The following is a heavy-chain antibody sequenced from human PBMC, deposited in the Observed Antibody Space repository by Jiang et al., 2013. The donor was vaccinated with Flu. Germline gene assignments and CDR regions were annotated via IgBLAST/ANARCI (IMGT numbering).Heavy chain of an antibody. CDR2: IYPGDSDT. V-gene: IGHV5-51*03. CDR3: ARPAVGATTFHGMDV. Sequence: GAEVKKPGESLTISCKGSGYTFTSYWIVWVRQMPGKGLEWMGIIYPGDSDTRYSPSFQGQVTISVDKSLTTAYLQWSSLKASDTAMYYCARPAVGATTFHGMDVWGQGTTVTVSS. D-gene: IGHD1-26*01. CDR1: GYTFTSYW. J-gene: IGHJ6*02.